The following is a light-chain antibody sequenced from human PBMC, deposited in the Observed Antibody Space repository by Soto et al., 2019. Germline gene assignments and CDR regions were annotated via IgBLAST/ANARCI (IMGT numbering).Light chain of an antibody. V-gene: IGLV2-14*01. CDR1: SSDVGGYEY. CDR3: SSYTSTSTLV. CDR2: DVS. Sequence: LTKPAYVDSLDRDSLPITYNKTSSDVGGYEYVSWYQQHTRKAPQLMIYDVSNRPSGVSNRFSGSKSGNTASLTISGFQAEDEADYYCSSYTSTSTLVVGPGTKFTV. J-gene: IGLJ1*01.